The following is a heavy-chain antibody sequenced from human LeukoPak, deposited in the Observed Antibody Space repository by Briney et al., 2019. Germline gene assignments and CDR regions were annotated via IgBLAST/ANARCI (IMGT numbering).Heavy chain of an antibody. V-gene: IGHV3-20*04. CDR1: GSNFEDYG. J-gene: IGHJ2*01. CDR3: AGGDSSGWYFDL. CDR2: INWNGGST. D-gene: IGHD6-19*01. Sequence: GGSLRLSXAASGSNFEDYGMAWVRQGPGKGLEWVSGINWNGGSTGYADSVKGRFTISRDNAKNLLYLQMNSVRAEDTALYYCAGGDSSGWYFDLWGRGTLATVSS.